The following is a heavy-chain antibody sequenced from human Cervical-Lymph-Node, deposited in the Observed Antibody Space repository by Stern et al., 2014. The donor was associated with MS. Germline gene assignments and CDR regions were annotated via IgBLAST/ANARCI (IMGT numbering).Heavy chain of an antibody. Sequence: EVQLVESGGGLVKPGGSLRLSCAASGFTFSNAWMSWVRQAPGKGLAWVGRIKSKTDGGTTDYAAPVKGRFTISRDDSKNTLYLQMNSLKTEDTAVYYCTLGYCSGGSCYSGLDYWGQGTLVTVSS. D-gene: IGHD2-15*01. CDR3: TLGYCSGGSCYSGLDY. CDR1: GFTFSNAW. CDR2: IKSKTDGGTT. V-gene: IGHV3-15*01. J-gene: IGHJ4*02.